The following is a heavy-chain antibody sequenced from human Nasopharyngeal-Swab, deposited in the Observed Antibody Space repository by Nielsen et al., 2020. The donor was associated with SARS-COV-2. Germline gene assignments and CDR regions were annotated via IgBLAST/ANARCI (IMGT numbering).Heavy chain of an antibody. J-gene: IGHJ6*03. CDR2: VYYSGST. D-gene: IGHD5-24*01. CDR1: GCSLTSDIDAFY. CDR3: ARDKGGMATLDYYYYYYMDV. V-gene: IGHV4-61*01. Sequence: SETLSLTCSVSGCSLTSDIDAFYWSWLRQPPGKGLEWIGHVYYSGSTNYNPSLKSRVTISVDTSKNQFSLKLSSVTAADTAVYYCARDKGGMATLDYYYYYYMDVWGKGTTVTV.